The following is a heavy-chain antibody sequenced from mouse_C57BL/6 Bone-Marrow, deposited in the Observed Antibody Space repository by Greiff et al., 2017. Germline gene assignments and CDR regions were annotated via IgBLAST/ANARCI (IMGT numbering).Heavy chain of an antibody. Sequence: EVELVESGGGLVQPGGSLSLSCAASGFTFTAYYMSWVRQPPGKALEWLGFIRNKANGYTTEYSASVTGRFTISRDNSQSILYLQMNALRAEDSATYYCARKDYYAMDYWGQGTSVTVSS. CDR1: GFTFTAYY. J-gene: IGHJ4*01. CDR3: ARKDYYAMDY. CDR2: IRNKANGYTT. V-gene: IGHV7-3*01.